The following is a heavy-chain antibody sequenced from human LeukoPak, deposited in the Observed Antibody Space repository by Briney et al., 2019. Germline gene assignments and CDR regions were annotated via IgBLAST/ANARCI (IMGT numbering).Heavy chain of an antibody. D-gene: IGHD3-10*01. CDR2: IRESGGGT. CDR3: AKRGVVVRGVLFGFHKGAYYFDH. V-gene: IGHV3-23*01. CDR1: GFTLSNYA. Sequence: GGSLRLSCAASGFTLSNYAMNWVRQTPGKGLEWVSGIRESGGGTYYTDSVKGRFTISRDNAKNTLYLQMNSLRAEDTAVYYCAKRGVVVRGVLFGFHKGAYYFDHWGQGSLVTVSS. J-gene: IGHJ4*02.